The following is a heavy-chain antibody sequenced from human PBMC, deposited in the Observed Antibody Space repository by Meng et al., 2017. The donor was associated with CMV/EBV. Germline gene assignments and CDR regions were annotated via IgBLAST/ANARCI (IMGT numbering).Heavy chain of an antibody. CDR3: ARTPVADTAMVHYYYYGMDV. CDR1: GFTFSSYA. D-gene: IGHD5-18*01. J-gene: IGHJ6*02. CDR2: ISYDGSNK. Sequence: GESLKISCAASGFTFSSYAMHWVRQAPGKGLEWVAVISYDGSNKYYADSVKGRFTISRDNSKNTLYLQMNGLRAEDTAVYYCARTPVADTAMVHYYYYGMDVWGQGTTVTVSS. V-gene: IGHV3-30-3*01.